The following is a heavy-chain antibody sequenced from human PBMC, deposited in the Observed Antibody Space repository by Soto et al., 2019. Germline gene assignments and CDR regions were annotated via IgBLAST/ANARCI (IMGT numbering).Heavy chain of an antibody. CDR3: ARDGPCSGGSCYSESYFDY. CDR2: ISSSSSTI. CDR1: GFTFSSYS. V-gene: IGHV3-48*02. Sequence: EVQLVESGGGLVQPGGSLRLSCAASGFTFSSYSMNWVRQAPGKGLEWVSYISSSSSTIYYADSVKGRFTISRDNAKNSLYLQMNSLRDEDTAVYYCARDGPCSGGSCYSESYFDYWGQGTLVTVSS. J-gene: IGHJ4*02. D-gene: IGHD2-15*01.